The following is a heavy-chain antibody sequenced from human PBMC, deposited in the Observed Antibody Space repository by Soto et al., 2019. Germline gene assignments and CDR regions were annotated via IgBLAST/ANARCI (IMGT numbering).Heavy chain of an antibody. D-gene: IGHD3-10*01. CDR1: GGSFSGYQ. J-gene: IGHJ6*03. CDR3: ARGLILWFGEFSRRGGYYYYMVV. Sequence: QVQLQQWGAGLLKPSETLSLTCAVYGGSFSGYQWTWIRQTPGKRLEWIGEINDSGNINYNPSLKSRVTILVDTPKKQISLKLSSVTAADTAVYYCARGLILWFGEFSRRGGYYYYMVVWGKGTTVTVSS. V-gene: IGHV4-34*01. CDR2: INDSGNI.